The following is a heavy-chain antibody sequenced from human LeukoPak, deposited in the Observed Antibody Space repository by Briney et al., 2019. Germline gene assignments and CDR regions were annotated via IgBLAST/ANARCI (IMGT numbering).Heavy chain of an antibody. CDR2: TYYRSEWYS. CDR3: ARDLGFLWFGELSPWFDP. Sequence: SQTLSLTCAISGGSVSSNRDVWIWIRQSPSRGLEWLGRTYYRSEWYSDYAMSVKSRITINADTSKNQFSLQLNSVTPEDTAVYYCARDLGFLWFGELSPWFDPWGQGTLVTVSS. D-gene: IGHD3-10*01. V-gene: IGHV6-1*01. J-gene: IGHJ5*02. CDR1: GGSVSSNRDV.